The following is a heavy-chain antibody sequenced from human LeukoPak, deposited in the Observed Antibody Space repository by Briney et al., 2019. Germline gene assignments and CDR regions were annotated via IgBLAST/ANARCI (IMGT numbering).Heavy chain of an antibody. D-gene: IGHD6-19*01. V-gene: IGHV1-3*01. J-gene: IGHJ5*02. Sequence: ASVKVSCKASGYTLTSYAMHWVRQAPGQRLEWMGWINAGNGNTKYSQKFQGRVTITRDTSASTAYMELSSLRSEDTAVYYCARDRGHSSGWYREDWFDPWGQGTLVTVSS. CDR1: GYTLTSYA. CDR2: INAGNGNT. CDR3: ARDRGHSSGWYREDWFDP.